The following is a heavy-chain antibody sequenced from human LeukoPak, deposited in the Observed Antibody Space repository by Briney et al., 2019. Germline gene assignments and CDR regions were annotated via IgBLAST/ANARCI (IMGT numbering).Heavy chain of an antibody. CDR1: GFTFSSYG. D-gene: IGHD6-19*01. Sequence: GGSLRLSCAASGFTFSSYGLNWVRQAPGQGLEWVSLISTSGGRTYYADSVKGRFTISRDNSKNTLYLQMNSLRAEDTAVYYCARVSSGWPFDFWGQGTLVTVSS. CDR3: ARVSSGWPFDF. CDR2: ISTSGGRT. V-gene: IGHV3-23*01. J-gene: IGHJ4*02.